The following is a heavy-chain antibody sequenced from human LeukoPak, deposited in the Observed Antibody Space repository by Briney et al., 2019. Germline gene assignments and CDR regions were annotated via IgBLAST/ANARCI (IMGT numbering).Heavy chain of an antibody. CDR2: ISSSSSYI. Sequence: KPGGSLRLSCAASGFTFSSYSMNWVRQAPGKGLEWVSSISSSSSYIYYADSVKGRFTISRDNAKNTLYLQMNSLRAEDTAVYYCARDPTWQQLVPDYWGQGTLVTVSS. V-gene: IGHV3-21*04. D-gene: IGHD6-13*01. CDR1: GFTFSSYS. J-gene: IGHJ4*02. CDR3: ARDPTWQQLVPDY.